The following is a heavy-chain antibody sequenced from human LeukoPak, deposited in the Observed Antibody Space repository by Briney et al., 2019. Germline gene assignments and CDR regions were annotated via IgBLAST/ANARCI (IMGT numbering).Heavy chain of an antibody. Sequence: ASVKVSCKASGYTLTGYYMHWVRQAPGQGLEWMVWMNPNSGGTKNAQKFQGRVTMTRDTSISTVYMELSRLRSDDTAMYYCARDKLGLGELSLYDQWGQGTLVTVFS. D-gene: IGHD3-16*02. V-gene: IGHV1-2*02. J-gene: IGHJ5*02. CDR2: MNPNSGGT. CDR1: GYTLTGYY. CDR3: ARDKLGLGELSLYDQ.